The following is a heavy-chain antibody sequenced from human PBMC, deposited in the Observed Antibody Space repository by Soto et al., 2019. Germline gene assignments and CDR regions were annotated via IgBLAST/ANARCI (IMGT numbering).Heavy chain of an antibody. Sequence: PSETLSLTCTVSGCSINTFYLSWVRQPAGKGLEWIGRIFSSGSSSFNPSLESRVAMSVDTSKNHFSLNLSSVTAADMAVYYCAREGSYSAYNFAHGIQLWSFDFWGQGALVTVSS. V-gene: IGHV4-4*07. D-gene: IGHD5-12*01. CDR1: GCSINTFY. CDR2: IFSSGSS. J-gene: IGHJ4*02. CDR3: AREGSYSAYNFAHGIQLWSFDF.